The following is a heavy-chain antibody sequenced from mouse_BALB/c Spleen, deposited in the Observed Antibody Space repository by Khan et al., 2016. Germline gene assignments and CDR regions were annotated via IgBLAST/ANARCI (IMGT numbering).Heavy chain of an antibody. CDR2: IDPYNDGT. CDR3: ARRGYTGTYFDY. V-gene: IGHV1S136*01. J-gene: IGHJ2*01. CDR1: GYTFTSYV. Sequence: VQLKQSGPELVKPGASVKMSCKSSGYTFTSYVMHWVKQKPGQGLEWIGYIDPYNDGTKYNEKFKGKATLTSDKSSSTAYMELSSLTSEDSADYYCARRGYTGTYFDYWGQGTTLTVSS. D-gene: IGHD2-2*01.